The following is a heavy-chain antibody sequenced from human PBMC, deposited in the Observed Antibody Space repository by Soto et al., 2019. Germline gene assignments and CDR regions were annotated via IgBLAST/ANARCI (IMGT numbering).Heavy chain of an antibody. CDR2: IIPIFGTA. Sequence: ASVKVSCKASGGTFSSYAISWVRQAPGQGLEWMGGIIPIFGTANYAQKFQGRVTITADESTSTAYMELSSLRSEDTAVYYCARGFVAAAGRSGYYYYGMDVWGQGTTVTVSS. D-gene: IGHD6-13*01. CDR3: ARGFVAAAGRSGYYYYGMDV. V-gene: IGHV1-69*13. J-gene: IGHJ6*02. CDR1: GGTFSSYA.